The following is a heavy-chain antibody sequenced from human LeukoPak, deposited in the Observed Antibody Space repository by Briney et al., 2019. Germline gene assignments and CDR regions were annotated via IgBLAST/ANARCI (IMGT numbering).Heavy chain of an antibody. CDR3: ARDGPMIVSN. Sequence: GGSLRLSCAASGFTFSDYWIHWVRQAPGKGLVWVSRINTDGSITNYADSVKGRFSISRDNAKNTLYLQMSSLRAEDTAVYYCARDGPMIVSNWGQGTLVTVSS. J-gene: IGHJ4*02. D-gene: IGHD3-22*01. CDR1: GFTFSDYW. CDR2: INTDGSIT. V-gene: IGHV3-74*01.